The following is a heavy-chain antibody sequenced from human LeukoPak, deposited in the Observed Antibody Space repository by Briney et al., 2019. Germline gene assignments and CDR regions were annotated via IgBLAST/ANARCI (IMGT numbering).Heavy chain of an antibody. CDR2: ISYSGNT. CDR3: AKHNSGWYIDY. J-gene: IGHJ4*02. D-gene: IGHD6-19*01. Sequence: SETLSLTCTVSGGSISSYYWSWIRQPPGKGLEWIGYISYSGNTNYSPSLKSRVTISVDTSKKQFSLKLSSVTAADTAVYYCAKHNSGWYIDYWGQGTLVTVSS. V-gene: IGHV4-59*08. CDR1: GGSISSYY.